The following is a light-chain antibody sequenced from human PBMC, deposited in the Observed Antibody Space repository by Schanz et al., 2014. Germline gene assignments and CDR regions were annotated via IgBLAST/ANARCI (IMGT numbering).Light chain of an antibody. CDR2: GNN. Sequence: QSVLTQPPSASGTPGQRVAISCSGSTSNIRSNAVTWYQQLPGTAPKLLLYGNNQRPPGVPDRFSGSKSGTSASLAISGLQSEDEDHYYCATWDDSLNGHVVFGGGTKLTVL. J-gene: IGLJ2*01. V-gene: IGLV1-44*01. CDR3: ATWDDSLNGHVV. CDR1: TSNIRSNA.